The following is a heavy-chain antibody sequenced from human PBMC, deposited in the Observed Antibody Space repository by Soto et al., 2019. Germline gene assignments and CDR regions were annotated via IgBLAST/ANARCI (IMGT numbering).Heavy chain of an antibody. J-gene: IGHJ4*02. CDR2: IYYSGRT. V-gene: IGHV4-31*03. CDR3: ARFAKEENPKVGSWYYFDY. CDR1: GGSISSGGYF. Sequence: QVQLQESGPGLVKPSQTLSLTCTVSGGSISSGGYFWSWVRQHPGKGLEWIGNIYYSGRTYYNPSLKSRVTISVDTSKNQFSLNLGSVTAADTAVYYCARFAKEENPKVGSWYYFDYWGQGTRVTVSS. D-gene: IGHD6-13*01.